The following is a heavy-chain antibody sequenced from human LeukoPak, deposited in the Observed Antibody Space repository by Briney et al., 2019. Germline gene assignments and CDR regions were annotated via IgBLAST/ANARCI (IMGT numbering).Heavy chain of an antibody. Sequence: GASVKVSCEASGYTFTSYGISWVRQAPGQGLEWMGWISAYNGNTNYAQKLQGRVTMTTDTSTSTAYMELRSLRSDDTAVYYCARDIAASNYYYYYMDVWGKGTTVTVSS. V-gene: IGHV1-18*01. CDR1: GYTFTSYG. CDR3: ARDIAASNYYYYYMDV. CDR2: ISAYNGNT. D-gene: IGHD6-13*01. J-gene: IGHJ6*03.